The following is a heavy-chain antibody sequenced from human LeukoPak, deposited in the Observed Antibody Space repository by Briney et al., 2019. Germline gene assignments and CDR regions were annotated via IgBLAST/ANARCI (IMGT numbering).Heavy chain of an antibody. CDR2: LYRDGSA. V-gene: IGHV3-66*01. Sequence: GSLRLSCAASGVSVRGNYMSWVRQAPGKGLEWVSVLYRDGSAFYADSVKGRFSISRDNSKNTAYLQMNSLRAEDTAVYYCARLGGHRDCTNGVCYFCDNWGQGIPVTVSS. CDR1: GVSVRGNY. D-gene: IGHD2-8*01. CDR3: ARLGGHRDCTNGVCYFCDN. J-gene: IGHJ4*02.